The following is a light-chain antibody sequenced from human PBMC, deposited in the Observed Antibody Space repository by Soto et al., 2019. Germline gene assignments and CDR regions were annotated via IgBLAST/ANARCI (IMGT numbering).Light chain of an antibody. CDR2: ENK. CDR3: GTWDSSLSTWV. V-gene: IGLV1-51*02. J-gene: IGLJ3*02. Sequence: QSVLTQPPSVSAAPEQTVAISCSESSSNMGNYFISWYQQVPGTAPRLLIYENKKRPSGIPDRFSGSKSGTSAALDITGLQTGDEAVYYCGTWDSSLSTWVFGGGTKVTVL. CDR1: SSNMGNYF.